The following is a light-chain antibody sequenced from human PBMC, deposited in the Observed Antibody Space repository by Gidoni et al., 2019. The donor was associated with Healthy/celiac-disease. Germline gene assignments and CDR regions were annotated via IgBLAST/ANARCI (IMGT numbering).Light chain of an antibody. CDR3: CSYAGSSTSLYV. V-gene: IGLV2-23*01. J-gene: IGLJ1*01. CDR1: SSDVGSYNL. CDR2: EGS. Sequence: QSALTQPASVSVSPGQSITISCTGTSSDVGSYNLVSWYQQHPGKAPKLMIYEGSKRPSGVSNRFSGSKSGNTASLTISGLQAEDEADYYCCSYAGSSTSLYVFVTGTKVTVL.